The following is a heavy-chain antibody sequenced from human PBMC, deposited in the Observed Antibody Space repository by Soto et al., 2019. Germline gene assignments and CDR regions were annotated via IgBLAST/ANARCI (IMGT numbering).Heavy chain of an antibody. J-gene: IGHJ4*02. V-gene: IGHV1-3*01. Sequence: ASVKVSCKASGYFFTTYPIHWVRQAPGQRLEWMGWINAGNGNTKYSQKFQGRVTITRDTSANTVYMDLNNLRVEDTAVFYCAKGGHASPFDYWGQGALVTVSS. CDR2: INAGNGNT. CDR1: GYFFTTYP. CDR3: AKGGHASPFDY. D-gene: IGHD2-15*01.